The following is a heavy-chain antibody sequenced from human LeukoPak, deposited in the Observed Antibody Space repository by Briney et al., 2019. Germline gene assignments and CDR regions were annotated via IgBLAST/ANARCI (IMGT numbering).Heavy chain of an antibody. Sequence: SETLSLTCTVSGGSISSYYWSWIRQPPGKGLEWIGYIYYSGSANYNPSLKSRVTISVDTSKNQCSLKLSSVTAADTAVYYCARESSGWRAFDIWGQGTMVTVSS. J-gene: IGHJ3*02. CDR2: IYYSGSA. CDR1: GGSISSYY. CDR3: ARESSGWRAFDI. V-gene: IGHV4-59*01. D-gene: IGHD6-19*01.